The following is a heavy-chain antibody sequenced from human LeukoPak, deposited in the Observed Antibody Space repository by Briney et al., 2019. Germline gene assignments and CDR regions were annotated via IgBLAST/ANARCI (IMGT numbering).Heavy chain of an antibody. CDR3: ARGGSYLSAFDI. CDR1: GFTFSSHG. CDR2: ITGSGGNR. V-gene: IGHV3-23*01. D-gene: IGHD1-26*01. J-gene: IGHJ3*02. Sequence: PGGSLRLSCAASGFTFSSHGMNWVRQAPGRGLEWVSGITGSGGNRYYADSVKGRFTISRDNSKNTLYLQMNSLRAEDTAVYYCARGGSYLSAFDIWGQGTMVTVSS.